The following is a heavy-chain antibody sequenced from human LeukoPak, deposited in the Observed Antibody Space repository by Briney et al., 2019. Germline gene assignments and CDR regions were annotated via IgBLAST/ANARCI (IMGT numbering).Heavy chain of an antibody. V-gene: IGHV4-38-2*02. J-gene: IGHJ4*02. CDR3: ARGGRYYYDSSGYRPLDY. CDR1: GYSISSGYY. D-gene: IGHD3-22*01. Sequence: SETLSLTCTVSGYSISSGYYWGWIRQPPGKGLEWIGTIYHTGSTNYNPSLKSRVTMSVDTSKNQFSLKLCSVTAADTAVYYCARGGRYYYDSSGYRPLDYWGQGTLVTVSS. CDR2: IYHTGST.